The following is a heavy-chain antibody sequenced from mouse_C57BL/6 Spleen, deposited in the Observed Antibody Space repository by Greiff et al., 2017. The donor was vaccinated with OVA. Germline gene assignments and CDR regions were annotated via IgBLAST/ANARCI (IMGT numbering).Heavy chain of an antibody. CDR3: ARGDYDERAWFAY. V-gene: IGHV1-69*01. J-gene: IGHJ3*01. CDR2: IDPSDSYT. Sequence: QVQLQQPGAELVMPGASVKLSCKASGYTFTSYWMHWVKQRPGQGLEWIGEIDPSDSYTNSNQQFMGNSTLTVDKSSSTAYMQLSSLTSEDSAVYYCARGDYDERAWFAYWGQGTLVTVSA. CDR1: GYTFTSYW. D-gene: IGHD2-4*01.